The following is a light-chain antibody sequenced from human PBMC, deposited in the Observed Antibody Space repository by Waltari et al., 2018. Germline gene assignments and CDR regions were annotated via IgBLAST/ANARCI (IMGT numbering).Light chain of an antibody. J-gene: IGKJ1*01. CDR2: GIS. V-gene: IGKV3-15*01. CDR3: QQYNNWGA. CDR1: QSVSSN. Sequence: IVMTQSPPTLSVSPGERVTLACRASQSVSSNLAWYQQRPGQAPRLLSYGISNRATGVPARFSGSGSGTDFTLTISSLQSEDFAVYYCQQYNNWGAFGQGTKVEMK.